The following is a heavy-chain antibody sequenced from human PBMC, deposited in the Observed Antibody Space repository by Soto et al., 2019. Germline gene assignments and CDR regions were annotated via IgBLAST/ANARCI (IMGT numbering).Heavy chain of an antibody. D-gene: IGHD3-10*01. Sequence: GGSLRLSCAASGFTFSSYAMSWVRQAPGKGLEWVSAISGSGGSTYYADSVKGRFTISRDNSKNTLYLQMNSLRAEDTAVYYCAKDGTPEGIITFFWGVIKLLYYYHYVLDVWGKGSTDTVPS. V-gene: IGHV3-23*01. CDR2: ISGSGGST. CDR3: AKDGTPEGIITFFWGVIKLLYYYHYVLDV. J-gene: IGHJ6*04. CDR1: GFTFSSYA.